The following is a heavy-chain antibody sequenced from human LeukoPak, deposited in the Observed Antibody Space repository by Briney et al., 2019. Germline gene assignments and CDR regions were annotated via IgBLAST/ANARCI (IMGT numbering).Heavy chain of an antibody. J-gene: IGHJ4*02. Sequence: SETLSLTCTVSGGSISSYYWSWIRQPPGKGLEWIGEINHSGSTNYNPSLKSRVTISVDTSKNQFSLKLSSVTAADTAVYYCAGLGYCSSTSCYSDYWGQGTLVTVSS. V-gene: IGHV4-34*01. CDR2: INHSGST. CDR3: AGLGYCSSTSCYSDY. D-gene: IGHD2-2*01. CDR1: GGSISSYY.